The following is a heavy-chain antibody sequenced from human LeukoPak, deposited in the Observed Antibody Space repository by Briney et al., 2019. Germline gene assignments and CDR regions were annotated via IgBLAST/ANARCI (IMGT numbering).Heavy chain of an antibody. CDR3: ARAKVYYYDSSGYYDY. V-gene: IGHV1-18*01. Sequence: ASVKVSCKASGYTFTSYGISWVRQAPGQGLEWMGWISAYNGNTNYAQKLQGRVTMTTDTSTSTAYMKLRSLRSDDTAVYYCARAKVYYYDSSGYYDYWGQGTLVTVSS. CDR1: GYTFTSYG. D-gene: IGHD3-22*01. J-gene: IGHJ4*02. CDR2: ISAYNGNT.